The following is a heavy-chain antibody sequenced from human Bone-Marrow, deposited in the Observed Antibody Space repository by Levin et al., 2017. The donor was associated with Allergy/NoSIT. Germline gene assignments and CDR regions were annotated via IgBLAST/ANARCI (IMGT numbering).Heavy chain of an antibody. CDR1: GFTFSSHA. J-gene: IGHJ6*02. V-gene: IGHV3-30*04. CDR2: ISYDGSKK. CDR3: ASANYDPNPLYGMDV. Sequence: GGSLRLSCAASGFTFSSHAMHWVRQAPGKGLEWVAVISYDGSKKYYADSVKGRFTISRDNSKNTLYLQMNSLRAEDTAVYYCASANYDPNPLYGMDVWGQGTTVTVSS. D-gene: IGHD3-3*01.